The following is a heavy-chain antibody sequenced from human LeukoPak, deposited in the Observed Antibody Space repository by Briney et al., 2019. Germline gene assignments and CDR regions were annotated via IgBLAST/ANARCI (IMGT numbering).Heavy chain of an antibody. CDR1: GFNFRNYA. CDR2: ISGDSSTI. V-gene: IGHV3-48*04. CDR3: ARDRPVVGAIDF. D-gene: IGHD1-26*01. Sequence: PGWSLRLSCGASGFNFRNYAMIWVRQAPGKGLEWISFISGDSSTIFLADSVKGRFTTSRDNAQNSLYLQMNSLRAEDTAIYYCARDRPVVGAIDFWGQGTLVTVYS. J-gene: IGHJ4*02.